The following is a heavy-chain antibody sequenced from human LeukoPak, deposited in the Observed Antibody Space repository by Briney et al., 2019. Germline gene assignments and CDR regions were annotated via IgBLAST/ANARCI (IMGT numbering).Heavy chain of an antibody. V-gene: IGHV3-23*01. CDR3: AKAGYDYSNINWFDP. CDR2: VSGSGGNT. D-gene: IGHD5-12*01. Sequence: PGGSLRLSCAASGFTFSSCAMSWVRQAPGKGLEWVSAVSGSGGNTYYADSVKGGFTISRDNSKNTLYIQMNSLRDDDTAVYFCAKAGYDYSNINWFDPWGQGTLVTVSS. J-gene: IGHJ5*02. CDR1: GFTFSSCA.